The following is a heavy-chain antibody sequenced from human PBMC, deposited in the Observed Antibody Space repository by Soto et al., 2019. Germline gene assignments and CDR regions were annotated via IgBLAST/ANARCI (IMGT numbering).Heavy chain of an antibody. CDR2: ISSSSSTI. D-gene: IGHD3-3*01. Sequence: GGSLRLSCAASGFTFSSYSMNWVRQAPGKGLEWVSYISSSSSTIYYADSVKGRFTISRDNAKNSLYLQMNSLRGEDTAVYYCARERKDYYDFWSGYYDMDVWGKGTTVTVSS. CDR1: GFTFSSYS. CDR3: ARERKDYYDFWSGYYDMDV. J-gene: IGHJ6*03. V-gene: IGHV3-48*01.